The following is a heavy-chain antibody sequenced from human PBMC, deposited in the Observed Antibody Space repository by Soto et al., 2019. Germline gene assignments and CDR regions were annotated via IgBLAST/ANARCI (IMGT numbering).Heavy chain of an antibody. D-gene: IGHD4-17*01. Sequence: QVHLVQSGAEVRKPGSSVKVSCKASGGTSSTYTISWVRQAPGQGLEWMGRIMAVLGITNYAQSFQGRVTITADKSTSTAYMELSSLRSEDTAVYYCAREEGTVTYDYWGQGTLVTVSS. CDR1: GGTSSTYT. V-gene: IGHV1-69*08. J-gene: IGHJ4*02. CDR2: IMAVLGIT. CDR3: AREEGTVTYDY.